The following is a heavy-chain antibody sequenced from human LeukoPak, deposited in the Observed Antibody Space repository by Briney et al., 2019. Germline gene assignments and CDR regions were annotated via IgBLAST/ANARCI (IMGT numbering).Heavy chain of an antibody. D-gene: IGHD3-22*01. Sequence: PSETLSLTCNVSGYSISSGYYWGWIRQPPGKGLEWIGSIYQSGSADYNSSLKSRVTISIDTSKNQFSLRLSSVTAADTAVYYCARGRGRYYYDSSIDPWGQGTLVTVSS. CDR2: IYQSGSA. CDR3: ARGRGRYYYDSSIDP. CDR1: GYSISSGYY. V-gene: IGHV4-38-2*02. J-gene: IGHJ5*02.